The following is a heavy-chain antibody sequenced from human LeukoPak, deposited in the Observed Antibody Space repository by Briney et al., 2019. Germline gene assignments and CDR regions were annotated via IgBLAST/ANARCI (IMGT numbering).Heavy chain of an antibody. CDR3: ARDPPYSSGWYVEYFDY. CDR2: ISSSSSYI. CDR1: GFTFSSYS. D-gene: IGHD6-19*01. Sequence: PGGSLRLSCAASGFTFSSYSMNWVRQAPGKGLEWVSSISSSSSYIYYADSVKGRFTISRDNAKNSLYLQMNSLRAEDTAVYYCARDPPYSSGWYVEYFDYWGQGTLVTVSS. V-gene: IGHV3-21*01. J-gene: IGHJ4*02.